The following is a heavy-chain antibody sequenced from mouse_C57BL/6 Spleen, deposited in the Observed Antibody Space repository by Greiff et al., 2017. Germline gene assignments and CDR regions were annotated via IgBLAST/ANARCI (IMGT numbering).Heavy chain of an antibody. CDR1: YTFTDYYM. J-gene: IGHJ2*01. Sequence: VQVVESGPELVKPGASVKMSCKASGYTFTDYYMHWVKQKPGKGLEWIGEIYPGSGNTYYNEKFKGKATLTADTSSSTAYMQLSSLTSEDSAVYFCARQANWDVDYWGQGTTLTVSS. V-gene: IGHV1-83*01. CDR3: RQANWDVDY. CDR2: YPGSGNTY. D-gene: IGHD4-1*01.